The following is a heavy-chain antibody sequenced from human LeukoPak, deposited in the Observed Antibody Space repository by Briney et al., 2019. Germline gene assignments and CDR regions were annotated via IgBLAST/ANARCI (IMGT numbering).Heavy chain of an antibody. CDR3: AREKSYYYDSSGTPGWFDP. J-gene: IGHJ5*02. CDR1: GGTFSSYA. CDR2: IIPIFGTA. V-gene: IGHV1-69*13. D-gene: IGHD3-22*01. Sequence: ASVKVSCKASGGTFSSYAISWVRQAPGQGLEWMGGIIPIFGTANYAQKFQGRVTITADESTSTAYMGLSSLRSEDTAVYYCAREKSYYYDSSGTPGWFDPWGQGTLVTVSS.